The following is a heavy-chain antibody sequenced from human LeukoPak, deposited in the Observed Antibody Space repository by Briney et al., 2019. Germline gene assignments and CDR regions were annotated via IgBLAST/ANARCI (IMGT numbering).Heavy chain of an antibody. CDR2: IYYSGST. V-gene: IGHV4-59*01. J-gene: IGHJ5*02. CDR3: ARTDSSSWYNWFDP. D-gene: IGHD6-13*01. Sequence: SETLSLTCTVSGGSIRSYYWSWFRQAPGKGLEWIGYIYYSGSTTYNPSLKSRITISVDTSRNQFSLNLTSVTAADTAVYYCARTDSSSWYNWFDPWARGTLVTVS. CDR1: GGSIRSYY.